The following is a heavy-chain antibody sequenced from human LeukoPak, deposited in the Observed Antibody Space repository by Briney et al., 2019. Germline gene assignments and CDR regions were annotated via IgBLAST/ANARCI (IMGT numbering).Heavy chain of an antibody. D-gene: IGHD3-16*02. CDR2: IYYSGST. CDR1: GGSISSGGYY. V-gene: IGHV4-31*03. CDR3: ARGNYVWGSYRYTRYYFDY. J-gene: IGHJ4*02. Sequence: SETLSLTCTVSGGSISSGGYYWSWIRQHPGTGLEWIGYIYYSGSTYYNPSLKSRVTISVDTSKNQFSLKLSSVTAAATAVYYCARGNYVWGSYRYTRYYFDYWGQGTLVTASA.